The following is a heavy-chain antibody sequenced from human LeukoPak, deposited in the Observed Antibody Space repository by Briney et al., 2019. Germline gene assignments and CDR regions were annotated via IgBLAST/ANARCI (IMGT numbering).Heavy chain of an antibody. V-gene: IGHV4-39*01. J-gene: IGHJ6*03. CDR2: IYYSGST. CDR3: ARQAKGYMDV. CDR1: GGSISSSNYY. Sequence: PSETLPLTCTVSGGSISSSNYYWGWIRQPPGKGLEWIGSIYYSGSTYYNPSLKSRVTISVDTSRNQTSLKLSSVTAADTAVYYCARQAKGYMDVWGKGTTVTVSS.